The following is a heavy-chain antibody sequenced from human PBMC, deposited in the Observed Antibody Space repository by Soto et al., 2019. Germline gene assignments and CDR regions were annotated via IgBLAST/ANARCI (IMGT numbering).Heavy chain of an antibody. CDR2: ISGSGGST. CDR1: GFTFSSYA. CDR3: AKDLIGYYDSSGYYGAVDY. J-gene: IGHJ4*02. D-gene: IGHD3-22*01. Sequence: EVQLLESGGGLVRPGGSLRLSCAASGFTFSSYAMTWVRQAPGKGLEWVSAISGSGGSTYYADSVKGRFTISRDNSKNTLYLQMNSLRAEDTAVYYCAKDLIGYYDSSGYYGAVDYWGQGTLVTVSS. V-gene: IGHV3-23*01.